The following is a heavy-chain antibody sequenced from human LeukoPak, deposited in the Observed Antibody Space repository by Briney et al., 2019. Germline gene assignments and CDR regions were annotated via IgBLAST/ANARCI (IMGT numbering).Heavy chain of an antibody. Sequence: SETLSLTXTVSGGSISSYYWSWIWQPPGKGLEWIGYIYYSGSTNYNPSPKSRVTISVDTSKNQFSLKLSSVTAADTAVYYCAKRSYGSGSHDYWGQGTLVTVSS. V-gene: IGHV4-59*01. J-gene: IGHJ4*02. D-gene: IGHD3-10*01. CDR2: IYYSGST. CDR3: AKRSYGSGSHDY. CDR1: GGSISSYY.